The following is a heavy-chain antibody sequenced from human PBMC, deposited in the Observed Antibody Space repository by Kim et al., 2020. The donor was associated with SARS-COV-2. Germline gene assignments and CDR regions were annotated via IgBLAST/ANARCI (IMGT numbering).Heavy chain of an antibody. J-gene: IGHJ4*02. CDR1: GFTFSSYA. V-gene: IGHV3-30*04. CDR3: AREEVATLVYFDY. D-gene: IGHD5-12*01. Sequence: GGSLRLSCAASGFTFSSYAMHWVRQAPGKGLEWVAVISYDGSNKYYADSVKGRFTISRDNSKNTLYLQMNSLRAEDTAVYYCAREEVATLVYFDYWGQGT. CDR2: ISYDGSNK.